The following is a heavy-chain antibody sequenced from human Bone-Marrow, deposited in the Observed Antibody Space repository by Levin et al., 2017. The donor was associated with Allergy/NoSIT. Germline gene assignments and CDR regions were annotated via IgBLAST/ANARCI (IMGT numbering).Heavy chain of an antibody. CDR3: ARDDRSSTSNYGMDV. Sequence: ASVKVSCKASGYTFTGYYMHWVRQAPGQGLEWMGWINPNSGGTNYAQKFQGRVTMTRDTSISTAYMELSRLRSDDTAVYYCARDDRSSTSNYGMDVWGQGTTVTVSS. CDR2: INPNSGGT. V-gene: IGHV1-2*02. J-gene: IGHJ6*02. CDR1: GYTFTGYY. D-gene: IGHD2-2*01.